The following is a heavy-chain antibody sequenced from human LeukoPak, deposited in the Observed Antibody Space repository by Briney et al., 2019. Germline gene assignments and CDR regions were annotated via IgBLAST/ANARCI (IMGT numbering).Heavy chain of an antibody. V-gene: IGHV3-11*01. CDR2: ISSSGSTI. CDR3: ARLVVVAATGGYYMDV. CDR1: GFTFSDYY. D-gene: IGHD2-15*01. Sequence: GGSLRLSCAASGFTFSDYYMSWIRQAPGKGLEWVSYISSSGSTIYYADSVKGRFTISRDNAKNSLHLQMNSLRAEDTAVYYCARLVVVAATGGYYMDVWGKGTTVTVSS. J-gene: IGHJ6*03.